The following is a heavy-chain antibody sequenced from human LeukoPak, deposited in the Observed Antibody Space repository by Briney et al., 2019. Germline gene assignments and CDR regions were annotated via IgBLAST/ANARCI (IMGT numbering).Heavy chain of an antibody. CDR2: IYYSGST. CDR1: GGSISSYY. Sequence: SETLSLTCTVSGGSISSYYWSWIRQPPGKGLEWIGYIYYSGSTNYNPSLKSRVTISVDTSKNQFSLKLSSVTAADTAVYYCATGARYYFDYWGQGTLVTVSS. V-gene: IGHV4-59*01. J-gene: IGHJ4*02. D-gene: IGHD6-6*01. CDR3: ATGARYYFDY.